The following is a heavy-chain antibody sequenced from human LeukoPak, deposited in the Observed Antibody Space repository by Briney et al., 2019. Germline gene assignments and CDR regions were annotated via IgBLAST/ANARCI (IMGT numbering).Heavy chain of an antibody. Sequence: PSETLSLTCTVSGGSISSSSYYWGWIRQPPGKGLEWIGSIYYSGSTYYNPSLKSRVTISVDTSKNQFSLKLSSVTAADTAVYYCARDNSVRDEAWWFNPWGQGTLVTVSS. CDR3: ARDNSVRDEAWWFNP. V-gene: IGHV4-39*07. D-gene: IGHD3-10*01. CDR1: GGSISSSSYY. J-gene: IGHJ5*02. CDR2: IYYSGST.